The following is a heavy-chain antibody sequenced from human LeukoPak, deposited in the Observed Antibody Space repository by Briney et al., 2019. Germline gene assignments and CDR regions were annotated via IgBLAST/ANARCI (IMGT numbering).Heavy chain of an antibody. D-gene: IGHD1-26*01. J-gene: IGHJ4*02. V-gene: IGHV3-74*01. Sequence: PGGSLRPSCAASGFTFSSYGMHWVRQAPGKGLVWVSRINSDGSSTVYADSVNGRFTISRDNAKNTLFLQMNSLRAEDTAVYYCARDEVGATTTVFHYWGQGTLVTVSS. CDR2: INSDGSST. CDR3: ARDEVGATTTVFHY. CDR1: GFTFSSYG.